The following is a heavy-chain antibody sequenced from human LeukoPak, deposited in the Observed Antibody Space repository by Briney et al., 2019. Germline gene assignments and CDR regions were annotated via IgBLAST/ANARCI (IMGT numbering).Heavy chain of an antibody. Sequence: GESLKISCKGSGYSFTSYWIGWVRQMPGKGLEWMGIIYPGDSDTRYSPSFQGQVTISADKSIGTAYLQWSSLKASDTAMYYCARSKPSGQYYYDSSGYRGPFDYWGQGTLVTVSS. CDR1: GYSFTSYW. D-gene: IGHD3-22*01. V-gene: IGHV5-51*01. J-gene: IGHJ4*02. CDR3: ARSKPSGQYYYDSSGYRGPFDY. CDR2: IYPGDSDT.